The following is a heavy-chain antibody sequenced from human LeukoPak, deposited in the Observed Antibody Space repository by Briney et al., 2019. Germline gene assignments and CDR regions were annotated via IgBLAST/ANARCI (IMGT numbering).Heavy chain of an antibody. CDR2: ISGSGATT. CDR1: GFTFSSCA. CDR3: AKDQSRVGASDPFDY. D-gene: IGHD1-26*01. J-gene: IGHJ4*02. V-gene: IGHV3-23*01. Sequence: PGGSLRLSCAASGFTFSSCAMTWVRQAPGKGLEWVSSISGSGATTYYADSVKGRFTISRGNSNNTVYLQMNSLRAEDTAVYYCAKDQSRVGASDPFDYWGQGMQFGVSS.